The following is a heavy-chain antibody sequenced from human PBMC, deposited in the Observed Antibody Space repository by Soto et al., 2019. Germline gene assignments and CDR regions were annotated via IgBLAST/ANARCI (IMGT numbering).Heavy chain of an antibody. CDR1: GYTLTSYS. CDR3: ARDLGGWPDY. CDR2: INAGNGNT. Sequence: GPVEVSCKASGYTLTSYSIHLVRQAPGQRLEWMGWINAGNGNTKYSQKFQGRVTITRDTSASTAYMELSSLRSEDTAVYYCARDLGGWPDYWGQGTLVTVSS. J-gene: IGHJ4*02. D-gene: IGHD2-15*01. V-gene: IGHV1-3*01.